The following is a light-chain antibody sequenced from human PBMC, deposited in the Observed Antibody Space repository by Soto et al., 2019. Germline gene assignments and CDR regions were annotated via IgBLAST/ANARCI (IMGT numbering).Light chain of an antibody. CDR1: RSDIGTYKY. Sequence: QSVLTQPPSASGSPGQSVTISCTGTRSDIGTYKYVSWYQHHPGKAPKLMIYEVSKRPSGVPDRFSGSKSGNTASLTVSGLLTEYEADYYCSSYAGRNNVVFGGGTKLTVL. J-gene: IGLJ2*01. CDR2: EVS. V-gene: IGLV2-8*01. CDR3: SSYAGRNNVV.